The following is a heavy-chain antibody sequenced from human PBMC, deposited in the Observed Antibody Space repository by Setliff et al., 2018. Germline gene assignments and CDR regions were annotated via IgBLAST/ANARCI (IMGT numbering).Heavy chain of an antibody. CDR3: ARGGHIRYDYYYMDV. Sequence: SVKVSCKASGGTFRSDGFNWVRQAPGQGLEWMGRVIPVFRTANYAQKFQGRVTISADESTRTAYMELSSLRFEDTALYYCARGGHIRYDYYYMDVWGKGTTVTVSS. CDR1: GGTFRSDG. V-gene: IGHV1-69*13. CDR2: VIPVFRTA. J-gene: IGHJ6*03. D-gene: IGHD5-18*01.